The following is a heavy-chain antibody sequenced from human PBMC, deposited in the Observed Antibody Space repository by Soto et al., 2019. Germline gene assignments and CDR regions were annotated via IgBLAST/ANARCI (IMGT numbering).Heavy chain of an antibody. CDR1: GFSLTTSPMG. CDR3: AHRLSGYSWNGGYFDY. D-gene: IGHD1-1*01. V-gene: IGHV2-5*02. CDR2: IYWGDDK. J-gene: IGHJ4*02. Sequence: QITLKESGPTLVKPTQTLTLTCTFSGFSLTTSPMGVGWIRQPPGKALEWLVVIYWGDDKRYSPSLKSRLTITKDTSKNQVVLTMTNMDPVDTATYYCAHRLSGYSWNGGYFDYWGQGALVTVSS.